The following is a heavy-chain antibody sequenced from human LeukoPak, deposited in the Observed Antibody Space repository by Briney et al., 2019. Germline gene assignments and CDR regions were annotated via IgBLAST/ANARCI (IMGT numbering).Heavy chain of an antibody. V-gene: IGHV1-69*05. CDR2: IIPIFGTA. J-gene: IGHJ4*02. CDR1: VGTFSSYA. Sequence: SVKVSCKASVGTFSSYATSWVRQAPGQGLEWMGGIIPIFGTANYAQKFQGRVTITTDESTSTDYMELSSLRSQDTAVYYCAREPRAAPSFDYWGQGTLVTVTS. CDR3: AREPRAAPSFDY. D-gene: IGHD6-13*01.